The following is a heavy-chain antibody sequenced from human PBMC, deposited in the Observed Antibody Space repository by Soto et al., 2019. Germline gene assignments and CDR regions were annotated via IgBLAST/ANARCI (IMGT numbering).Heavy chain of an antibody. Sequence: GGSMRLSCAASGFTFSSYAMHWVRQAPGKGLEWVAVISYDGSNKYYADSVKGRFTISRDNSKNTLYLQMNSLRAEDTAVYYCARDGRAVAGSYYYYYYGMDVWGQGTTVTVSS. CDR3: ARDGRAVAGSYYYYYYGMDV. J-gene: IGHJ6*02. D-gene: IGHD6-19*01. V-gene: IGHV3-30-3*01. CDR1: GFTFSSYA. CDR2: ISYDGSNK.